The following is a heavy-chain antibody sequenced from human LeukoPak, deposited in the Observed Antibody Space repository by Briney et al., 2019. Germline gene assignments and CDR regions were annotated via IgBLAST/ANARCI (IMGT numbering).Heavy chain of an antibody. CDR2: ISSSGTTI. V-gene: IGHV3-48*03. Sequence: GGSLRLSCAASGFTFSSNETNWVRQAPGKGLEWVSYISSSGTTIYYADSVKGRFTISRDNAKDSLSLQMNSLRAEDTALYYCATYNSSWNFQHWGQGTLVTVSS. CDR1: GFTFSSNE. J-gene: IGHJ1*01. D-gene: IGHD6-13*01. CDR3: ATYNSSWNFQH.